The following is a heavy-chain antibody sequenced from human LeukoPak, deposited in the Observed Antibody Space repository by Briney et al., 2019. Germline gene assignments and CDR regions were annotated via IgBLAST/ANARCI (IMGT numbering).Heavy chain of an antibody. CDR3: ARDVGPLVGATDY. Sequence: GGSLRLSCAASGFTFSSYWMSWVRQAPGKGLEWVANIKQDGSEKYYVDSVKGRFTISRDNAKNSLYLQMNSLRAEDTAVYYCARDVGPLVGATDYRGQGTLVTVSS. CDR2: IKQDGSEK. CDR1: GFTFSSYW. V-gene: IGHV3-7*01. D-gene: IGHD1-26*01. J-gene: IGHJ4*02.